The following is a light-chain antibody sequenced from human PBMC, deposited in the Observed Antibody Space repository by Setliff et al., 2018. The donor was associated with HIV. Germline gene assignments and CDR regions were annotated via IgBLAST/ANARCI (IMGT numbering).Light chain of an antibody. V-gene: IGLV2-14*01. J-gene: IGLJ2*01. CDR1: SSDVGGYDY. CDR3: CSYTTSNNGVV. CDR2: DVS. Sequence: QSVLAQPASVSGSPGQSITISCTGSSSDVGGYDYVSWYQQYPGKAPKLRIFDVSHRRSWISNRVSGSKSGNTVSLTISGLQPEYEADYYCCSYTTSNNGVVFGGGTQLTVL.